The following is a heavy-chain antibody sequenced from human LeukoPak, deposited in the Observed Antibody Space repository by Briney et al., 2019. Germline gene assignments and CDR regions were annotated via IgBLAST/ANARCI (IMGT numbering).Heavy chain of an antibody. D-gene: IGHD1-7*01. J-gene: IGHJ5*02. CDR2: ISAYNGNT. V-gene: IGHV1-18*01. Sequence: ASVKVSCKASGYTFTSYGISWVRQAPGQGLEWMGWISAYNGNTNYAQKLQGRVTMTTDTSTSTAYMELRSLRSDDTAVYYRARARGDNWNYEVDPWGQGTLVTVSS. CDR3: ARARGDNWNYEVDP. CDR1: GYTFTSYG.